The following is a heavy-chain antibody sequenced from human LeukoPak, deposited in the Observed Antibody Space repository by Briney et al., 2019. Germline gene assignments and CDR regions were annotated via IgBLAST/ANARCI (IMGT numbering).Heavy chain of an antibody. J-gene: IGHJ6*02. CDR3: ARDTPRELPYYYGMDV. CDR2: XXXSSSYX. CDR1: XXXXXXXX. D-gene: IGHD1-26*01. Sequence: GGSLRLSCAASXXXXXXXXXXXIXXXXXKXXEXVXXXXXSSSYXNYADSVKGRFTISRDNAKNSLYLQMNSLRAEDTAVYYCARDTPRELPYYYGMDVWGQGTTVTVSS. V-gene: IGHV3-11*05.